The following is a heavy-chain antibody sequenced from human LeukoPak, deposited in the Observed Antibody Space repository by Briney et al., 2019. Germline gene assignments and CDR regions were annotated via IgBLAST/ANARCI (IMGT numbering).Heavy chain of an antibody. D-gene: IGHD3-10*01. CDR3: ARDFVPVDLWFGDRPGKPGDY. J-gene: IGHJ4*02. Sequence: ASVKVSCKASGYTFTGYYMHWVRQAPGQGLEWMGWINPNSGGTNYAQKFQGRVTMTRDTSTSTAYMELSRLRSDDTAVYYCARDFVPVDLWFGDRPGKPGDYWGQGTLVTVSS. CDR1: GYTFTGYY. CDR2: INPNSGGT. V-gene: IGHV1-2*02.